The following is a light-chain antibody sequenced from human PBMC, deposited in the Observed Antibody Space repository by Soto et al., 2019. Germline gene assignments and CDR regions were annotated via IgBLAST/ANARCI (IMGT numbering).Light chain of an antibody. J-gene: IGLJ3*02. V-gene: IGLV1-47*01. Sequence: QSVLTQPPSVSATPGQRVTISCSGSNSNIGRNYVYWYRQLPGTAPKLLIYRNNQRPSGVPDRFSGSKSGTSASLAISGLRSEDEADYYCAAWDDSLSGWVFGGGTKLTVL. CDR2: RNN. CDR1: NSNIGRNY. CDR3: AAWDDSLSGWV.